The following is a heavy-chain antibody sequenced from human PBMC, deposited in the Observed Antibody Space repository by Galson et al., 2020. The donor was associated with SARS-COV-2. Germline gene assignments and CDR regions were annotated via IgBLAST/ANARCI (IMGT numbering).Heavy chain of an antibody. J-gene: IGHJ4*02. CDR1: GGSISSGYY. CDR3: ANTGSYPYYFDC. CDR2: IYYSGSS. Sequence: PSETLSLTCTVSGGSISSGYYWAWIRQPPGKGPEWIGTIYYSGSSYSNPSLKSRVTMSVDTSKSQFSLQLASVTAADTAIYYCANTGSYPYYFDCWSRGTLVTVSS. D-gene: IGHD1-26*01. V-gene: IGHV4-39*01.